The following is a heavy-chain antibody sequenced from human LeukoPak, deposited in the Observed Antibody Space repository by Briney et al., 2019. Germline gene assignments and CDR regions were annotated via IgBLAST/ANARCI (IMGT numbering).Heavy chain of an antibody. CDR3: AKDSYYDSSGYYYPSVCIDH. J-gene: IGHJ4*02. Sequence: GSLRLSCAASGFTFSSYGMHWVRQAPGKGLEWVAVISYDGSNKYYADSVKGRFTISRDNPKNTLYLQMNSLRAEDAAVYYCAKDSYYDSSGYYYPSVCIDHWGQGTLVTVSS. V-gene: IGHV3-30*18. CDR1: GFTFSSYG. CDR2: ISYDGSNK. D-gene: IGHD3-22*01.